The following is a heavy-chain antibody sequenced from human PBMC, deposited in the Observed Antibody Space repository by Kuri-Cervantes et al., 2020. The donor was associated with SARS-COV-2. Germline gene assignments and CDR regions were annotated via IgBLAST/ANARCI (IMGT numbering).Heavy chain of an antibody. CDR1: GGSFSGYY. J-gene: IGHJ4*02. CDR3: AMLYYGDYGGFDY. CDR2: INHSGST. D-gene: IGHD4-17*01. Sequence: SETLSLTCAVYGGSFSGYYWSWIRQPPGKGLEWIGEINHSGSTNYNPSLKSRVTISVDTSKNQFSLKLSSVTAADTAVYYCAMLYYGDYGGFDYWGQGTLVTVSS. V-gene: IGHV4-34*01.